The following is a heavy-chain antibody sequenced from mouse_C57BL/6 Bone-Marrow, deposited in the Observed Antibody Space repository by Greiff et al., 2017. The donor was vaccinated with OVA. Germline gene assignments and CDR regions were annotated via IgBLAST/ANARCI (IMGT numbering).Heavy chain of an antibody. J-gene: IGHJ2*01. CDR3: ARETAQATGYFDY. D-gene: IGHD3-2*02. Sequence: VQLQQPGAELVMPGASVKLSCKASGYTFTSYWMHWVKQRPGQGLEWIGEIDPSDSYTNYNQKFKGKSTLTVDKSSSTAYMQLSSLTSEDSAVYYCARETAQATGYFDYWGQGTTLTVSS. V-gene: IGHV1-69*01. CDR2: IDPSDSYT. CDR1: GYTFTSYW.